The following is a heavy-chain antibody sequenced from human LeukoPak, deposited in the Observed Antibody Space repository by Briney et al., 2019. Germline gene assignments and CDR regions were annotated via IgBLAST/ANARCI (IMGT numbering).Heavy chain of an antibody. Sequence: ASVKVSCKASGYTFSGYHMHWVRQAPGHGLEWMGWINPNSGGTNYAQKFQGRVTMTRDTSISTAYMELSRLRSDDTAVYYCARDRTSGYDRDFDYWGQGTLVTVSS. J-gene: IGHJ4*02. CDR1: GYTFSGYH. D-gene: IGHD5-12*01. V-gene: IGHV1-2*02. CDR3: ARDRTSGYDRDFDY. CDR2: INPNSGGT.